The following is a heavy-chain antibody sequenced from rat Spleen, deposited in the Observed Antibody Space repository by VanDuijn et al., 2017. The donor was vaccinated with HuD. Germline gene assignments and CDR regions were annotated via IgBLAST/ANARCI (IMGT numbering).Heavy chain of an antibody. CDR1: GFSLGTNG. J-gene: IGHJ2*01. CDR3: ARGAYGGYSEWFDY. V-gene: IGHV2-6*01. Sequence: QVQLKESGPGLVQPSQTLSLTCTVSGFSLGTNGVSWVRQPPGKGLEWIAAISSGGNTYYNSVLKSRLSISRDTSKSQVFLKVNSLQSEDTTTYYCARGAYGGYSEWFDYWGQGVMVTVSS. CDR2: ISSGGNT. D-gene: IGHD1-11*01.